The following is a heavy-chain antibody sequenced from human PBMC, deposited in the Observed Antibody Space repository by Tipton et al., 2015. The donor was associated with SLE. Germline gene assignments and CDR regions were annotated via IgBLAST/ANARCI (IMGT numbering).Heavy chain of an antibody. Sequence: TLSLTCTVSGVSISTYYWSWIRQPAGKGLEWIGRIHISGSADYISSLKSRVSMSVDTSKNQFSLKLTSVTAADTAVYYCAKSTIAGTATMFDPWGQGTLSPSPQ. J-gene: IGHJ5*02. CDR2: IHISGSA. D-gene: IGHD6-13*01. CDR3: AKSTIAGTATMFDP. CDR1: GVSISTYY. V-gene: IGHV4-4*07.